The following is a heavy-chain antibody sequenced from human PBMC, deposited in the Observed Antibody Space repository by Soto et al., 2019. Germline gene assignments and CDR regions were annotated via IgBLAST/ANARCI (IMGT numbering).Heavy chain of an antibody. CDR3: ARDGPGQDYDFWSSYYYYYYYGMDV. CDR1: GFTFSSYW. Sequence: GGSLRLSCAASGFTFSSYWMSWVRQAPGKGLEWVANIKQDGSEKYYVDSVKGRFTISRDNAKNSLYLQMNSLRAEDTAVHYCARDGPGQDYDFWSSYYYYYYYGMDVWGQGTTVTVS. V-gene: IGHV3-7*01. J-gene: IGHJ6*02. D-gene: IGHD3-3*01. CDR2: IKQDGSEK.